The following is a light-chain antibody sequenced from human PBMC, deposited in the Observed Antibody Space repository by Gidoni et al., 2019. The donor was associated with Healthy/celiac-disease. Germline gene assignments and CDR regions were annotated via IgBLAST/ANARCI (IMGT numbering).Light chain of an antibody. CDR1: QSISSW. Sequence: DIQMTQSPSTLSASVGDRVTITCRASQSISSWLAWYQQKPGKAPKLLIYKASSLESGVPSRFSGSGAGTEFTLTISSLQPDDFATEYCQQYNSYWYTFGQGTKLEIK. J-gene: IGKJ2*01. CDR3: QQYNSYWYT. CDR2: KAS. V-gene: IGKV1-5*03.